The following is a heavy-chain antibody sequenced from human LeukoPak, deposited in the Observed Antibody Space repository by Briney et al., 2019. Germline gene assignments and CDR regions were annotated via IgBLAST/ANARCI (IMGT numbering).Heavy chain of an antibody. V-gene: IGHV3-7*03. J-gene: IGHJ4*02. D-gene: IGHD3-3*01. Sequence: GGSLRLSCVVSGFTLSSRWMMWVRQAPGEGLEWMTNINRDGSEKNYVDSVKGRFTITRDDAENSLYLQMNSLKVEDSAIYYCATYDSWSGYNIAYWGQGTLVTVSS. CDR3: ATYDSWSGYNIAY. CDR2: INRDGSEK. CDR1: GFTLSSRW.